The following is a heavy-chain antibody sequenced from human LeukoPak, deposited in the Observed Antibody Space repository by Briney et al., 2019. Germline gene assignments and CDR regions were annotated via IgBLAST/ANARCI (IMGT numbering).Heavy chain of an antibody. J-gene: IGHJ4*02. D-gene: IGHD3-16*02. CDR3: ARDRPNMITFGGVIVSGPYYFDY. CDR2: ISAYNGNT. Sequence: ASVKVSCKASGYTFTDYYMNWVRQAPGQGLEWMGWISAYNGNTNYAQKLQGRVTMTTDTSTSTAYMELRGLRSDDTAVYYCARDRPNMITFGGVIVSGPYYFDYWGQGTLVTVSS. V-gene: IGHV1-18*04. CDR1: GYTFTDYY.